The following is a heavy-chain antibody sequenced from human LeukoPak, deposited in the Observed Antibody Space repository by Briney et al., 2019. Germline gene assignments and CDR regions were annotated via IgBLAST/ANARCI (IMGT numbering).Heavy chain of an antibody. J-gene: IGHJ4*02. Sequence: SETLSLTCAVYGGSFSGYYWSWIRQPPGKGLEWIGEINHSGSTNYNPSLKSRVTISVDTSKNQFSLKLRSVTAADTAVYYCARSWTYSSSWYDYWGQGTLVTVSS. CDR2: INHSGST. V-gene: IGHV4-34*01. D-gene: IGHD6-13*01. CDR3: ARSWTYSSSWYDY. CDR1: GGSFSGYY.